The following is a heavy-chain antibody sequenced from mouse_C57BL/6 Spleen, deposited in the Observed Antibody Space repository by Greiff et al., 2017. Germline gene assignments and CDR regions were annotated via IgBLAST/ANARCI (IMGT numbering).Heavy chain of an antibody. Sequence: DVQLVESEGGLVQPGGSLKLSCTASGFTFSDYYMAWVRQAPEKGLEWVANINYDGSSTYYLDTLKSRFIISGDNAKNMLYLQMSSLKSEDTATYYCARKGDFYLDYWGQGTTLTVSS. D-gene: IGHD2-13*01. CDR1: GFTFSDYY. J-gene: IGHJ2*01. V-gene: IGHV5-16*01. CDR2: INYDGSST. CDR3: ARKGDFYLDY.